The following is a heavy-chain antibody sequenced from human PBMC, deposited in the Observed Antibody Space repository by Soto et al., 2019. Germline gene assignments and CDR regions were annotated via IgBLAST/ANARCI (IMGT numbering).Heavy chain of an antibody. CDR1: GGSIISNNW. J-gene: IGHJ5*02. Sequence: QVQLQESGPGLVKPSGTLSLTCAVSGGSIISNNWWSWVRQTPGKGLEWIGNIYHSGDTSYNPSLKSRVTISVDKSKNQISLKLSSVTAADTAVYYCARDLGAAADRPWGQGTLVTVSS. CDR2: IYHSGDT. CDR3: ARDLGAAADRP. V-gene: IGHV4-4*02. D-gene: IGHD6-13*01.